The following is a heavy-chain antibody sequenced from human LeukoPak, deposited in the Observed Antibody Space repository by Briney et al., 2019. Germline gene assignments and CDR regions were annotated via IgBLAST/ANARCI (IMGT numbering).Heavy chain of an antibody. Sequence: GGSLRLSCAASGFIFSSYGMHWVRQAPGKGLEWVAVIWYNGSNKYYADSVKGRFTISRDNFNNTLYLQMSSLRAEDTAVYYCVKQTGTNDYWGQGTLVTVSS. CDR2: IWYNGSNK. D-gene: IGHD1-7*01. CDR3: VKQTGTNDY. J-gene: IGHJ4*02. CDR1: GFIFSSYG. V-gene: IGHV3-30*02.